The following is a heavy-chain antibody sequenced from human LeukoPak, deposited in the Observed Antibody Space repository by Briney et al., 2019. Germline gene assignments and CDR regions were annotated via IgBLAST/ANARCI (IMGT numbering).Heavy chain of an antibody. CDR1: GGSIRSYY. V-gene: IGHV4-59*01. Sequence: SETLSLTCTVSGGSIRSYYWSWIRQPPGKGLEWIGYIYYSGSTNYNPSLKSRVTISVDTSKNQFSLKLSSVTAADTAVYYCARGIGYCSGGSCYASFDPWGQGTLVTVSS. CDR2: IYYSGST. D-gene: IGHD2-15*01. J-gene: IGHJ5*02. CDR3: ARGIGYCSGGSCYASFDP.